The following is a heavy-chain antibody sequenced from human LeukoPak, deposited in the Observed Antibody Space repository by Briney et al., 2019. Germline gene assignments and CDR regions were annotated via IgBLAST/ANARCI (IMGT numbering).Heavy chain of an antibody. CDR2: IYYSGST. J-gene: IGHJ5*02. CDR1: GGSISSSNW. V-gene: IGHV4-4*02. D-gene: IGHD3-10*01. CDR3: ARGGYYGSGNDFRFDP. Sequence: SGTLSLTCAVSGGSISSSNWWSWVRQPPGKGLEWIGSIYYSGSTYYNPSLKSRVTISVDTSKNQFSLKLSSVTAADTAVYYCARGGYYGSGNDFRFDPWGQGTLVTVSS.